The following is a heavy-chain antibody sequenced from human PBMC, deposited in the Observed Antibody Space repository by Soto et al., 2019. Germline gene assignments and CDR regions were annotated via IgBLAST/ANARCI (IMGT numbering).Heavy chain of an antibody. V-gene: IGHV3-23*01. CDR1: GFTFSSYA. CDR2: ISGSGRST. D-gene: IGHD6-19*01. CDR3: AKFIYRTWLGFFEY. Sequence: EVQLLESGGGLVQPGGSLRLSCAASGFTFSSYAMSWVRQAPGKGLEWVSAISGSGRSTYYPDSVKGRFTISRDNSKNTLYLQMNSLRAEDTAVYYCAKFIYRTWLGFFEYWGQGTLVTVSS. J-gene: IGHJ4*02.